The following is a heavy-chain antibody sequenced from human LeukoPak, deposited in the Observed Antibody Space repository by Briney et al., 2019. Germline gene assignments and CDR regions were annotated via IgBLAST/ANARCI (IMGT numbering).Heavy chain of an antibody. CDR2: IIPIFGTA. V-gene: IGHV1-69*06. D-gene: IGHD3-22*01. CDR3: ARERRTYYYDSSGYYRFDY. J-gene: IGHJ4*02. Sequence: GASVKVSCKASGGTFSSYAISWVRQAPGQGLEWMGGIIPIFGTANYAQKFQGRVTITADKSTSTAYTELSSLRSEDTAVYYCARERRTYYYDSSGYYRFDYWGQGTLVTVSS. CDR1: GGTFSSYA.